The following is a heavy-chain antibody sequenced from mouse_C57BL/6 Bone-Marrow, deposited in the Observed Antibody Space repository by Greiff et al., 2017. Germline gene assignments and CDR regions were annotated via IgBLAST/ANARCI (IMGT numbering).Heavy chain of an antibody. D-gene: IGHD2-4*01. CDR3: VGGEYDYDEFPFAY. V-gene: IGHV10-3*01. Sequence: EVKLVESGGGLVQPKGSLKLSCAASGFTFNTYAMHWVRQAPGKGLEWVARIRSKSSNYATYYPDSVKDRFTSSRDDSQIILHLQMNSLKTEDTAMEYCVGGEYDYDEFPFAYWGQGTLVTVSA. CDR1: GFTFNTYA. CDR2: IRSKSSNYAT. J-gene: IGHJ3*01.